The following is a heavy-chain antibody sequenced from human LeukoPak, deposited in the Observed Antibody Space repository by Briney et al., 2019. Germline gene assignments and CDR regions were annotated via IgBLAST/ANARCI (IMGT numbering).Heavy chain of an antibody. D-gene: IGHD4-17*01. CDR1: GDSIKNNY. Sequence: KPSETLAPTCTGPGDSIKNNYWRLIPQPPGKGMGWIGYIYDSGSTKYNPSLKSRVTFSVDTSKNLFSLKLTSLTAADTAVYYCATCRDEFGDYGFTSWGQGTLVTVSS. CDR2: IYDSGST. V-gene: IGHV4-59*01. J-gene: IGHJ5*02. CDR3: ATCRDEFGDYGFTS.